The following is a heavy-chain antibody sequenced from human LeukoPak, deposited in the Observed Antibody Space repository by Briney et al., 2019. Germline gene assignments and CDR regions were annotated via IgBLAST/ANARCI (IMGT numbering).Heavy chain of an antibody. Sequence: DPSETLSLTCAVYGGSFSGYYWSWIRQPPGKGLEWIGEINHSGSTNYNPSLKSRVAISVDTSKNQFSLKLSSVTAADTAVCYCAREVATIYYFDYWGQGTLVTVSS. CDR2: INHSGST. J-gene: IGHJ4*02. CDR3: AREVATIYYFDY. CDR1: GGSFSGYY. D-gene: IGHD5-12*01. V-gene: IGHV4-34*01.